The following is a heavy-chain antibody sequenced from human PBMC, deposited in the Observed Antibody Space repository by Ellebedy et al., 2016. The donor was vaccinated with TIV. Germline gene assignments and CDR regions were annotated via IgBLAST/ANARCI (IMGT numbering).Heavy chain of an antibody. V-gene: IGHV4-34*01. Sequence: MPSETLSLTCAVYGGSFSGYYWSWIRQPPGKGLEWIGEITHSGSINYNPSLKSRVTISVDTSKNQFSLNLSSVTAADTAVYYCARGLARDYWGQGTLVTVSS. CDR1: GGSFSGYY. J-gene: IGHJ4*02. CDR2: ITHSGSI. CDR3: ARGLARDY.